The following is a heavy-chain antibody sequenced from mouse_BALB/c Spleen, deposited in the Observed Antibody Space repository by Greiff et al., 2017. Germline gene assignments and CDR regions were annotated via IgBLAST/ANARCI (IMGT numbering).Heavy chain of an antibody. D-gene: IGHD4-1*01. J-gene: IGHJ3*01. CDR2: IRSKSNNYAT. Sequence: EVKLMESGGGLVQPKGSLKLSCAASGFTFNTYAMNWVRQAPGKGLEWVARIRSKSNNYATYYADSVKDRFTISRDDSQSMLYLQMNNLKTEDTAMYYCVRPSLNWVFAYWGQGTLVTVSA. CDR3: VRPSLNWVFAY. CDR1: GFTFNTYA. V-gene: IGHV10-1*02.